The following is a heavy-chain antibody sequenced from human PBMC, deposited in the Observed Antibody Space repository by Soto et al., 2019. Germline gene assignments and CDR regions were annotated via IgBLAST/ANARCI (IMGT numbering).Heavy chain of an antibody. CDR2: IYYSGST. CDR3: ARAAHWAGATRRIFDY. CDR1: GGSFSGYY. J-gene: IGHJ4*02. Sequence: SETLSLTCAVYGGSFSGYYWSWIRQPPGKGLEWIGYIYYSGSTNYNPSLKSRVTISVDTSKNQFSLKLSSVTAADTAVYYCARAAHWAGATRRIFDYWGQGTLVTVSS. D-gene: IGHD1-26*01. V-gene: IGHV4-59*01.